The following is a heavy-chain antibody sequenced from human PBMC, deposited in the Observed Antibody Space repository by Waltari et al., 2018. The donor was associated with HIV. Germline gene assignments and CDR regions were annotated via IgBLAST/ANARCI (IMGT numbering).Heavy chain of an antibody. CDR2: IYSGGST. CDR1: GFTVSSNY. D-gene: IGHD4-17*01. J-gene: IGHJ5*02. CDR3: ARFLTTVVTRGWFDP. V-gene: IGHV3-66*02. Sequence: EVQLVESGGGLVQPGGSLSLSCPASGFTVSSNYMSWVRQAPGKGLEWVSVIYSGGSTYYADPVKGRFTISRDNSKNTLYLQMNSLRAEDTAVYYCARFLTTVVTRGWFDPWGQGTLVTVSS.